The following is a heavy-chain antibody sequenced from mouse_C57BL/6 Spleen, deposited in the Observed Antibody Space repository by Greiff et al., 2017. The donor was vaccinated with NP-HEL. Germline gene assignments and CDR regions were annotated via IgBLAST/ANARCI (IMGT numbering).Heavy chain of an antibody. D-gene: IGHD1-1*01. Sequence: QVQLQQSGAELAKPGASVKLSCKASGYTFTSYWMHWVKQRPGQGLEWIGNINPSSGYTKYNQKFKDKATLTADKSSSTAYMQLSSLTSEDSAVYYGASESTVVASSEYYALDYWGQGISVTVSS. V-gene: IGHV1-7*01. CDR1: GYTFTSYW. CDR2: INPSSGYT. CDR3: ASESTVVASSEYYALDY. J-gene: IGHJ4*01.